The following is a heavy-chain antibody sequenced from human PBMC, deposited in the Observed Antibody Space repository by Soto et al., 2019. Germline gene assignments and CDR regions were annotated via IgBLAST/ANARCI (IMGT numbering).Heavy chain of an antibody. CDR2: IYYSGST. V-gene: IGHV4-59*08. Sequence: PSDTLSLTCTVPGRSISSYYWSGIRQPPGKGLEWIGYIYYSGSTNYNPSLKSRVTISVDTSKNQFSLKLSSVTGADTVVYCCARSLSLRGPAAWLFDPWGQGTLVTVS. D-gene: IGHD3-10*01. J-gene: IGHJ5*02. CDR1: GRSISSYY. CDR3: ARSLSLRGPAAWLFDP.